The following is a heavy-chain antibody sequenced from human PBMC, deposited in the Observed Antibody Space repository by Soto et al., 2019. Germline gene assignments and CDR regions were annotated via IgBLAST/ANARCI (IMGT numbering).Heavy chain of an antibody. CDR1: GGSISSYY. CDR3: ARPKTIGAAAGKGWFDP. V-gene: IGHV4-34*12. CDR2: MLPSGST. Sequence: TLSLTCTVSGGSISSYYWYWIRQPPGKGLEWIGEMLPSGSTDYNPSLESRLTISVDPSKNQFSLKLTSVTAADTAMYYCARPKTIGAAAGKGWFDPRGQRTSVTVSS. J-gene: IGHJ5*02. D-gene: IGHD6-13*01.